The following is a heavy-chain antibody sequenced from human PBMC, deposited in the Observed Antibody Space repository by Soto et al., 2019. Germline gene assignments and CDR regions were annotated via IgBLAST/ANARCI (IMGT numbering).Heavy chain of an antibody. CDR3: AKDQTGY. D-gene: IGHD3-9*01. CDR1: GFTFSSYG. Sequence: LRLSCAASGFTFSSYGMHWVRQAPGKGLEWVAVISYDGSNKYYADSVKGRFTISRDNSKNTLYLQMNSLRAEDTAVYYCAKDQTGYWGQGTLVTVSS. J-gene: IGHJ4*02. CDR2: ISYDGSNK. V-gene: IGHV3-30*18.